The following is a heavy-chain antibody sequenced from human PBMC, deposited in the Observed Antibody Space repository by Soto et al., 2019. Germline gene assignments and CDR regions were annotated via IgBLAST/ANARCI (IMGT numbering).Heavy chain of an antibody. CDR1: GYTFTAYY. CDR3: ARQLAYCGGDCYTEPIDY. Sequence: QAQLVQSGAEVKKPGASVKVSCKTSGYTFTAYYIHWVRQAPGQGLEWVGWINPKTGDTKYAQKFQGRVNMTGDTSLTTAYMELGRLRSDDTAVYYCARQLAYCGGDCYTEPIDYWGQGPLVTVSS. CDR2: INPKTGDT. V-gene: IGHV1-2*02. D-gene: IGHD2-21*02. J-gene: IGHJ4*02.